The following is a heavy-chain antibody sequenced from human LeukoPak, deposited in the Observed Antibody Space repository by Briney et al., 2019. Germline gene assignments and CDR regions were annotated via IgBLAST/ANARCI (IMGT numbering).Heavy chain of an antibody. CDR1: GGSFSGYY. CDR2: INHSGST. J-gene: IGHJ5*01. Sequence: PSETLSLTCAVYGGSFSGYYWSWIRQPPGKGLEWIGEINHSGSTNYNPSLKGRVTISVDTSKNQFSLKLSSVTAADTAVYCCARHGYSDYGIDSWGQGTLVTVSS. CDR3: ARHGYSDYGIDS. V-gene: IGHV4-34*01. D-gene: IGHD5-12*01.